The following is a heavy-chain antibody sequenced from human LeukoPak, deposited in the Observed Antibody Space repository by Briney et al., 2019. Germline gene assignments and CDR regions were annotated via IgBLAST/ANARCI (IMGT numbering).Heavy chain of an antibody. CDR3: ARAGSLWFGESRLDY. CDR1: GFTFGTYW. J-gene: IGHJ4*02. CDR2: INQDGSEK. D-gene: IGHD3-10*01. V-gene: IGHV3-7*01. Sequence: GGSLRLSCAASGFTFGTYWMNWVRRAPGKGLEWVANINQDGSEKYYVDSVKGRFTISRDNAKNSLYLQMNSLRAEDTAVFYCARAGSLWFGESRLDYWGQGTLVTVSS.